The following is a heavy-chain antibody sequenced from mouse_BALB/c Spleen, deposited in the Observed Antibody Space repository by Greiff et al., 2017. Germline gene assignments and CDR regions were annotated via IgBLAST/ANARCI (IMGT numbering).Heavy chain of an antibody. CDR3: ARFLLWLRRDY. J-gene: IGHJ2*01. Sequence: QVQLQQSGAELAKPGASVKMSCKASGYTFTSYWMHWVKQRPGQGLEWIGYINPSTGYTEYNQKFKDKATLTADKSSSTAYMQLSSLTSEDSAVYYCARFLLWLRRDYWGQGTTLTVSS. CDR2: INPSTGYT. V-gene: IGHV1-7*01. CDR1: GYTFTSYW. D-gene: IGHD2-2*01.